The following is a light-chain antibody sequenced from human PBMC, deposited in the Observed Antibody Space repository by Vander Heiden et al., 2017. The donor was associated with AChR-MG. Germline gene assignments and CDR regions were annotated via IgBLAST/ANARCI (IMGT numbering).Light chain of an antibody. CDR1: QSGFSN. CDR2: VAS. J-gene: IGKJ3*01. V-gene: IGKV3-15*01. CDR3: QQYNNWPPT. Sequence: MVMPQSPPTLAVSPGDTATLSCSPSQSGFSNLAWYQQTPGPAPRLLIYVASTRATGIPARFSGSGSGTELTLTISSLQSEDFAVYHCQQYNNWPPTFGAGTKVEIK.